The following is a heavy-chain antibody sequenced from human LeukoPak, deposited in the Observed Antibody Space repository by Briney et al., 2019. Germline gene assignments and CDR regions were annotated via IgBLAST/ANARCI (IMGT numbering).Heavy chain of an antibody. D-gene: IGHD1-26*01. Sequence: GGSLRLSCAASGFTFSSYAMSWVRQAPGKGLEWVSAISGSGGSTYYADSVKGRFTISRDNSKNTLYLQMNSLRAEDTAVYYCAKDQEDSGGYYVVDYWGQGTLVTVSS. V-gene: IGHV3-23*01. J-gene: IGHJ4*02. CDR2: ISGSGGST. CDR3: AKDQEDSGGYYVVDY. CDR1: GFTFSSYA.